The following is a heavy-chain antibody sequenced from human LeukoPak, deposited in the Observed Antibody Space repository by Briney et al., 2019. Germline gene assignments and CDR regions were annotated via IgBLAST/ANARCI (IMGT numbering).Heavy chain of an antibody. Sequence: PSETLSLTCTVSGGSISSSAYYWGWIRQPPGKGLEWIGNVYYSGTAYYNPSLESRVTISVDTSKSQFSLKMTSVTAADTAVYYCARDIAVAWLRGYFDYWGQGTLVTVSS. CDR3: ARDIAVAWLRGYFDY. V-gene: IGHV4-39*02. CDR2: VYYSGTA. J-gene: IGHJ4*02. CDR1: GGSISSSAYY. D-gene: IGHD6-19*01.